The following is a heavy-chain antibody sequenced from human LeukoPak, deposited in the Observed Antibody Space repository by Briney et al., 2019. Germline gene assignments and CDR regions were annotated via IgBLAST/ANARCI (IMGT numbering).Heavy chain of an antibody. CDR2: IKQDGSEK. J-gene: IGHJ6*02. V-gene: IGHV3-7*01. CDR3: ASIPTSGYDYYCGMDV. D-gene: IGHD5-12*01. Sequence: GGSLRLSCAASGFTFSSYWMSWVRQAPGKGLEWVANIKQDGSEKYYVDSVKGRFTISRDNAKNSLYLQMNSLRAEDTAVYYCASIPTSGYDYYCGMDVWGQGTTVTVSS. CDR1: GFTFSSYW.